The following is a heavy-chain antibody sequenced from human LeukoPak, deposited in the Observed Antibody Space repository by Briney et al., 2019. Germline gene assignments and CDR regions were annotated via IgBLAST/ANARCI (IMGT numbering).Heavy chain of an antibody. V-gene: IGHV3-30*18. J-gene: IGHJ4*02. CDR3: AKDRRTTVTTSYLDY. CDR1: GFTFSSYG. CDR2: ISYDGSNK. D-gene: IGHD4-11*01. Sequence: PGGCLRLSCAASGFTFSSYGMHWVRQAPGRGLEWVAVISYDGSNKYYADSVKGRFTISRDNSKNTLYLQMNSLRAEDTAVYYCAKDRRTTVTTSYLDYWGQGTLVTVSS.